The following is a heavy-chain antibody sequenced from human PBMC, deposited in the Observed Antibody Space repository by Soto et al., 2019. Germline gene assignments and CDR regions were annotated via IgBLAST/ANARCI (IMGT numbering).Heavy chain of an antibody. J-gene: IGHJ6*02. D-gene: IGHD5-12*01. CDR1: EFTFSSYR. CDR3: ARGIVATSSYYYGMGV. CDR2: ISSSSSYI. V-gene: IGHV3-21*01. Sequence: GGSLRLSCAASEFTFSSYRMNSVRPAPGKGVEWVSSISSSSSYIYYEDSGKGRFTISRDNAKNSLYLQMDRLRAEDTAVYYCARGIVATSSYYYGMGVWGQGTTVTVSS.